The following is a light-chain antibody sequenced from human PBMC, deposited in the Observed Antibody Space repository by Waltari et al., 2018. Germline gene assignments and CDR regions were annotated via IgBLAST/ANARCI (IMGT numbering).Light chain of an antibody. Sequence: QPALTQPAAVSGSPGQAITIPGTGTSSDIGAQHYVPGYQQFPGKAPKLIIYDVSKRPSGVSNRFSGSKSGDSASLTISGLQVDDEAHYHCASYTSGSTHVAFGGGTQVTVL. CDR3: ASYTSGSTHVA. J-gene: IGLJ2*01. V-gene: IGLV2-14*01. CDR2: DVS. CDR1: SSDIGAQHY.